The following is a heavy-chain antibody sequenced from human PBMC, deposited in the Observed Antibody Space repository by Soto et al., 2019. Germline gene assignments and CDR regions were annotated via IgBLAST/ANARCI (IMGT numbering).Heavy chain of an antibody. CDR1: GFTFSSYW. V-gene: IGHV3-7*05. D-gene: IGHD2-2*01. CDR3: ARDHIVVVPATRPDYGMDV. CDR2: IKQDGSEN. Sequence: EVQLVESGGGLVQPGGSLRLSCAASGFTFSSYWMSWVRQAPGKGLEWVANIKQDGSENYYVDSVKGRFTIPRDNAKNPLYPQMNSLRAEDTAVYYCARDHIVVVPATRPDYGMDVWGQGTTVTVAS. J-gene: IGHJ6*02.